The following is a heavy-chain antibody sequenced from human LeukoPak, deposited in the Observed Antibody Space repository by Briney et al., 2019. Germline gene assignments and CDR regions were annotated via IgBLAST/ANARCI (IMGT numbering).Heavy chain of an antibody. Sequence: SETLSLTCTVSGGSISSYYWSWIRQPPGKGLEWIGYISYSGSTNYNPSLKSRVTISVDTSKNQFSLNLSSVTAADTAVYYCARDSYYYGSGIDYWGQGALVPVSS. V-gene: IGHV4-59*01. D-gene: IGHD3-10*01. CDR3: ARDSYYYGSGIDY. CDR1: GGSISSYY. J-gene: IGHJ4*02. CDR2: ISYSGST.